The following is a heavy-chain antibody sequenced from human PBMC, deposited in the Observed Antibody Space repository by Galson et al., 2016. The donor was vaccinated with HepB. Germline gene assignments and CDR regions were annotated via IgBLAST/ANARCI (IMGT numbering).Heavy chain of an antibody. D-gene: IGHD2-15*01. CDR1: TFTFSNYW. CDR2: IKPDGSEK. J-gene: IGHJ4*02. V-gene: IGHV3-7*01. Sequence: SLRLSCADSTFTFSNYWMTWVRQAPGKGLEWVANIKPDGSEKYYVDSVKGRFTISRDNAKKSLYLQMKRLRAEDTAVYYCARRSCTAVACYSASYRCFDSWGQGTLVTVSS. CDR3: ARRSCTAVACYSASYRCFDS.